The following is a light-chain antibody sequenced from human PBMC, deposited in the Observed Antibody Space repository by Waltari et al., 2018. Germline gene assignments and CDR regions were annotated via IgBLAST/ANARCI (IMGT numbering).Light chain of an antibody. V-gene: IGLV3-25*03. CDR2: KNS. J-gene: IGLJ2*01. CDR3: QSTVSSGTYTGL. CDR1: ILAKQY. Sequence: YELTQTPSMSVSPGQTASITCSGDILAKQYGHWYQQKSGQAPVLIIYKNSERPSGIPERFSGSRSGTPVTLTMRDGQSEDEADYYCQSTVSSGTYTGLFGGGTKLNVL.